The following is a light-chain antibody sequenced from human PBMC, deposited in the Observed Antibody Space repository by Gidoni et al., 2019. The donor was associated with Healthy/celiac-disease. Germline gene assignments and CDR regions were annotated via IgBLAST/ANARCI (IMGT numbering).Light chain of an antibody. Sequence: PGERATLSCRASQRVSSYLAWYQKKPGQAPRLLIYDASNRATGIPARFSGSGSGTDLTLTISSLEPEDFEVYYCQQRSNWPPITFXQXTRLEIK. CDR1: QRVSSY. CDR3: QQRSNWPPIT. CDR2: DAS. V-gene: IGKV3-11*01. J-gene: IGKJ5*01.